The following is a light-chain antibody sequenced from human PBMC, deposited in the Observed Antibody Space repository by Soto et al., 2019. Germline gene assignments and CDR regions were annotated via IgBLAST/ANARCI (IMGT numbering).Light chain of an antibody. CDR3: QQSSNWTVT. CDR2: DAS. J-gene: IGKJ1*01. CDR1: QSVSSY. Sequence: EIVLTQSPGTLSLSPGERATLSCRASQSVSSYLAWYQQKPGQAPRLLIYDASTRATGISARFSGSGSGTDFTLTISRREPEDRAIKNCQQSSNWTVTFGQGTKVEVK. V-gene: IGKV3-11*01.